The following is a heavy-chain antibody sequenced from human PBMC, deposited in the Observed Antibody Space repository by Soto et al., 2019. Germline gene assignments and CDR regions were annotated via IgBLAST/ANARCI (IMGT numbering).Heavy chain of an antibody. CDR3: ARREHHYDDSGYSRYYFDY. J-gene: IGHJ4*02. Sequence: EVQLVQSGAEVKKPGESLKISCEGSGYSFTKYGIGWVRQMPGKGLEWMGNSYPGDSDTRYSPSFQGQVTISVDKSTPTAYLQWRSLKASDTAIYYCARREHHYDDSGYSRYYFDYWGQGTLVTVSS. V-gene: IGHV5-51*03. D-gene: IGHD3-22*01. CDR2: SYPGDSDT. CDR1: GYSFTKYG.